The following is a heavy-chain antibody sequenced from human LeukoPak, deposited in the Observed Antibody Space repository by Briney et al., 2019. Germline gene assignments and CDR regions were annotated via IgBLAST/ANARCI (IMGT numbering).Heavy chain of an antibody. CDR1: GGSISSYY. CDR2: IYYSGST. Sequence: PSETLSLTCTVSGGSISSYYWSWIRQPPGKGLEWIGYIYYSGSTNYNPSLKSRVTISVDTSKNQFSLKLSSVTAADTAVYYCARATVTTRVDYWGQGTLVTVSS. D-gene: IGHD4-17*01. J-gene: IGHJ4*02. CDR3: ARATVTTRVDY. V-gene: IGHV4-59*01.